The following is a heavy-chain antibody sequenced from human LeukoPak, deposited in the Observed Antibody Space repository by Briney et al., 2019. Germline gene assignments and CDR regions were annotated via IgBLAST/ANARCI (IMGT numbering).Heavy chain of an antibody. J-gene: IGHJ4*02. Sequence: GGSLRLSCAASGFTFSSYWMHWVRQAPGKGLGWVSRINSDGTVTSYADSVKGRFTISRDNAKNTLYLQMNSLRAEDTAVCYCARGGSTWFLDWGQGTLVTVSS. D-gene: IGHD3-9*01. CDR3: ARGGSTWFLD. CDR2: INSDGTVT. CDR1: GFTFSSYW. V-gene: IGHV3-74*01.